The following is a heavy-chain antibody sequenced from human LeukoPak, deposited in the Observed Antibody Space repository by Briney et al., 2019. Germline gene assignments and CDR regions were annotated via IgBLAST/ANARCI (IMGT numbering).Heavy chain of an antibody. D-gene: IGHD1-1*01. V-gene: IGHV3-9*01. CDR2: ISWKTSSI. Sequence: GGSLRLSCAASGFTFDDYDMHWVRQAPGKGLEWVSGISWKTSSIGYADSVKGRFTISRDNAKNSLYLQMNSLRREDTAFYYCAKGGPQADNHWYFDLWGRGTLVTVSS. CDR1: GFTFDDYD. CDR3: AKGGPQADNHWYFDL. J-gene: IGHJ2*01.